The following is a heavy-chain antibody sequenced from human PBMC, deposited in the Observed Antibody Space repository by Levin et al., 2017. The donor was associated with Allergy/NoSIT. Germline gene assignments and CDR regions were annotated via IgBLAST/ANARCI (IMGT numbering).Heavy chain of an antibody. CDR2: IYYSGST. J-gene: IGHJ4*02. CDR3: ARWGGVEMATIGFDY. D-gene: IGHD5-24*01. Sequence: SETLSLTCTVSGGSISSSSYYWGWIRQPPGKGLEWIGSIYYSGSTYYNPSLKSRVTISVDTSKNQFSLKLSSVTAADTAVYYCARWGGVEMATIGFDYWGQGTLVTVSS. V-gene: IGHV4-39*01. CDR1: GGSISSSSYY.